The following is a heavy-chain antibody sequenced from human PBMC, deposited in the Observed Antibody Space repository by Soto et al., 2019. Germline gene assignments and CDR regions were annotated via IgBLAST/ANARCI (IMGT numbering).Heavy chain of an antibody. V-gene: IGHV1-46*01. CDR1: GYTFTSYY. J-gene: IGHJ3*02. Sequence: GASVKVSCKASGYTFTSYYMHWVRQAPGQGLEWMGIINPSGGSTSYAQKFQGRVTMTRDTSTSTVYMELSSLRSEDTDVYYCAWGWEPVGAFDIWGQGTMVTVSS. CDR2: INPSGGST. CDR3: AWGWEPVGAFDI. D-gene: IGHD1-26*01.